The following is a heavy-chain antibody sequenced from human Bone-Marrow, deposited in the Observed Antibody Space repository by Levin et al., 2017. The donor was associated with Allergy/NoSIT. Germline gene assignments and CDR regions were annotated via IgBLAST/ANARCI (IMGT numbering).Heavy chain of an antibody. CDR2: ISSSGSTI. CDR3: AREGRTKQNYYYYGMDG. V-gene: IGHV3-11*01. CDR1: GFTFSDYY. D-gene: IGHD1-1*01. J-gene: IGHJ6*02. Sequence: SGGSLRLSCAASGFTFSDYYMSWIRQAPGKGLEWVSYISSSGSTIYYADSVKGRFTISRDNAKNSLYLQMNSLRAEDTAVYYCAREGRTKQNYYYYGMDGWGQGTTVTVSS.